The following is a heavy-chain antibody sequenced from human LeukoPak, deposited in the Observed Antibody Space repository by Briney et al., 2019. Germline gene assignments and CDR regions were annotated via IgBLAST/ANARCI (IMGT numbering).Heavy chain of an antibody. J-gene: IGHJ4*02. D-gene: IGHD3-22*01. V-gene: IGHV4-59*01. CDR3: ARAGNGYCPFDY. Sequence: SETLSLTCAVSGVSISTYYWSWIRQPPGKGLEWIGYVFHSGSTNYNPSLKSRVTISVATSKNQLSLILTSVTAADAAVYYCARAGNGYCPFDYWGQGTLVTVSS. CDR1: GVSISTYY. CDR2: VFHSGST.